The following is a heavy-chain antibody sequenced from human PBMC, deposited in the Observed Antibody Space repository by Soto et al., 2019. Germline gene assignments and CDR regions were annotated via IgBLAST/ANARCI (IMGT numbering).Heavy chain of an antibody. V-gene: IGHV4-31*03. CDR2: INYSGST. CDR3: ARVRHRNQLHEHNWFDH. J-gene: IGHJ5*02. CDR1: GGYISSGGYY. Sequence: QVQLQESGPGLVKPSQTLSLTCTVSGGYISSGGYYWSWIRQHPGKGLEWIGYINYSGSTYYNPSLKRRVTISVDTSKNQFSLKLSSVTAADTAVYYCARVRHRNQLHEHNWFDHWGQGTLVTVSS. D-gene: IGHD2-2*01.